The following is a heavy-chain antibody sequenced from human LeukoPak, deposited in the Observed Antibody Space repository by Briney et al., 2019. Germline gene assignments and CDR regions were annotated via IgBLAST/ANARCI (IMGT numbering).Heavy chain of an antibody. Sequence: SETLSLTCTVSGGSISGHYWSWIRQPPGKGLEWIWFIYYSGMTTYNPSLKSRVTISVDMSKNQFSLKLSSVTAADTALYYCARYFCSGGICYHFDYWGQGTLVTVSS. D-gene: IGHD2-15*01. CDR2: IYYSGMT. J-gene: IGHJ4*02. V-gene: IGHV4-59*08. CDR3: ARYFCSGGICYHFDY. CDR1: GGSISGHY.